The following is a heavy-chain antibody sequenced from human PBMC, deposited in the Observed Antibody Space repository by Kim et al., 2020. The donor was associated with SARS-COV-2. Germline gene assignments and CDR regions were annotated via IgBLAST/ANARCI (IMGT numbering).Heavy chain of an antibody. Sequence: NPSLKGRVTISVDTAKNQCSLKLSSVTAADTAVYYCARTAPVYYYGMDVWGQGTTVTVSS. D-gene: IGHD5-18*01. V-gene: IGHV4-59*01. J-gene: IGHJ6*02. CDR3: ARTAPVYYYGMDV.